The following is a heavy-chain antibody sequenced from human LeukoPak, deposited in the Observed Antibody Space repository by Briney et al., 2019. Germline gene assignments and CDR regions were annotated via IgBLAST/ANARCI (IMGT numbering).Heavy chain of an antibody. D-gene: IGHD6-13*01. J-gene: IGHJ4*02. CDR2: ISYDGSNK. Sequence: PGRSLRLSCAASGFTFSSYGMHWVRQAPGKGLEWVAVISYDGSNKYYADSVKGRFTISRDNSKNTLYLQMNSLRAEDTAVYYCAGPPTGYSSSWYSDYFDYWGQGTLVTVSS. CDR1: GFTFSSYG. V-gene: IGHV3-30*03. CDR3: AGPPTGYSSSWYSDYFDY.